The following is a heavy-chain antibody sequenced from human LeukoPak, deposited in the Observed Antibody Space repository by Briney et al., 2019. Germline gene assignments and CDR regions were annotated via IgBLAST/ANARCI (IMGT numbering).Heavy chain of an antibody. D-gene: IGHD3-10*01. CDR3: ARVFDSGSQAYFYYMDV. Sequence: GSLRLSCAASGFTFSSYSMNWVRQAPGKGLEWVGEINHSGSTNYNPSLKSRVTMSVDTSKNQFSLKVSSVTAADTAVYYCARVFDSGSQAYFYYMDVWGKGTTVTIFS. CDR1: GFTFSSYS. CDR2: INHSGST. V-gene: IGHV4-34*01. J-gene: IGHJ6*03.